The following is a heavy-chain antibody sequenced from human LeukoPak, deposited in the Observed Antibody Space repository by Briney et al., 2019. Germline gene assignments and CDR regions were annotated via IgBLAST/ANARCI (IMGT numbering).Heavy chain of an antibody. Sequence: SETLSLTCSVSGYSISSDYYWGWIRQPPGKGLEWIGSIYHTGSTYYNPSLKSRVTISVDTSKNQFSLKLSSVTVTDTAVYYCARGSNTIFGVAILEDWGQGTLVTVSS. CDR1: GYSISSDYY. J-gene: IGHJ4*02. D-gene: IGHD3-3*01. CDR2: IYHTGST. V-gene: IGHV4-38-2*02. CDR3: ARGSNTIFGVAILED.